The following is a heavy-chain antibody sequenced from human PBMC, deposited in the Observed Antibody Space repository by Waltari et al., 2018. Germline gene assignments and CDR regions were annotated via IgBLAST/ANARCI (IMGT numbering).Heavy chain of an antibody. D-gene: IGHD1-1*01. J-gene: IGHJ2*01. Sequence: QVQLVQSGAEVKKPGASVKVSCKVSVYTLTELSMHWVRQAPGKGLEWMGGVEPEDGETLDAQKFQGRGNMTEHTSTDTADMELSILRSEDTAVEYCATYKPDWYFDLWGRGTLVTVSS. CDR3: ATYKPDWYFDL. CDR2: VEPEDGET. CDR1: VYTLTELS. V-gene: IGHV1-24*01.